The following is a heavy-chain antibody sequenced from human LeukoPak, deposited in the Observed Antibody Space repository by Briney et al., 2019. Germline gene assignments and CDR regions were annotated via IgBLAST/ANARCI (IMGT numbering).Heavy chain of an antibody. CDR1: VFTSRRYR. Sequence: PGGSLRHSHAPSVFTSRRYRLSRVRPAPGEGAGWASAITGSGSSTYYADSVKGRFTISRDNAKSTLYLQMNSLRAEDTAVYYCAKGGHMVRGPRGEGLYYFDYWGQGTLVTVSS. J-gene: IGHJ4*02. V-gene: IGHV3-23*01. D-gene: IGHD3-10*01. CDR2: ITGSGSST. CDR3: AKGGHMVRGPRGEGLYYFDY.